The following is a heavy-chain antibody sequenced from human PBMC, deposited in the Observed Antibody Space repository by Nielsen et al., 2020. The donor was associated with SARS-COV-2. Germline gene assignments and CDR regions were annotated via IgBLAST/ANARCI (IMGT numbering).Heavy chain of an antibody. CDR3: AKDVWSGAHQIGPDY. Sequence: GESLKISCAASGCTFSNYGMHWVRQVAGKGLEWVAIVSRDGSDTFYVDSMKGRFTISRDNSKNTVYLQMNSLRAEDTAVYHCAKDVWSGAHQIGPDYWGQGTLVTVSS. CDR1: GCTFSNYG. J-gene: IGHJ4*02. CDR2: VSRDGSDT. D-gene: IGHD3-3*01. V-gene: IGHV3-30*18.